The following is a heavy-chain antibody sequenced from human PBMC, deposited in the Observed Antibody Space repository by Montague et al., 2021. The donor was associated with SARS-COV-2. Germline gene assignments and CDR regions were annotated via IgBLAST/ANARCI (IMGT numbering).Heavy chain of an antibody. CDR2: IYYSGTT. CDR1: GGSISSSSHY. CDR3: ARAQMAVTEYYPDY. Sequence: SETLSLTCSVSGGSISSSSHYWAWIRQPPGRSLEWIGTIYYSGTTLYHPSLKSRITMSVDTSDNQFSLQLNSVSATDTAIYYCARAQMAVTEYYPDYWGQGILVTVSS. V-gene: IGHV4-39*01. J-gene: IGHJ4*02. D-gene: IGHD2/OR15-2a*01.